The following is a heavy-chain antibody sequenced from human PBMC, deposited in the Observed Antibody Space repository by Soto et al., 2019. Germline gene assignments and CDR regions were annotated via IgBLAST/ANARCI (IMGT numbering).Heavy chain of an antibody. CDR2: VRNKGYNYAT. CDR3: ARDGSGSNGAFHFDY. D-gene: IGHD3-10*01. CDR1: GFTFSAAA. Sequence: GGSLRLSCAASGFTFSAAAIHWVRQASGKGLEWIGLVRNKGYNYATVYAKSVRGRFTISRDNSKETMYLQMGSLTAEDMAVYYCARDGSGSNGAFHFDYWGQGTLVTVSS. V-gene: IGHV3-73*01. J-gene: IGHJ4*02.